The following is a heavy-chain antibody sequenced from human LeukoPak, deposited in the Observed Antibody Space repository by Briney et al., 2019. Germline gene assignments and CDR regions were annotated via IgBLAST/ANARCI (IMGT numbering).Heavy chain of an antibody. CDR3: ARDHQGIAVAGTDAFDI. Sequence: SETLSLTCTVSGGSISSYYWSWIRQPPGKGLEWIGYIYYSGSTNYNPPLKSRVTISVDTSKNQFSLKLSSVTAADTAVYYCARDHQGIAVAGTDAFDIWGQGTMVTVSS. V-gene: IGHV4-59*01. CDR1: GGSISSYY. CDR2: IYYSGST. J-gene: IGHJ3*02. D-gene: IGHD6-19*01.